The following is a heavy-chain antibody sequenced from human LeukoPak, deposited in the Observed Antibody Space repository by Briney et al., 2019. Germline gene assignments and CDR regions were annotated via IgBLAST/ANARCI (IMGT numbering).Heavy chain of an antibody. Sequence: SENLSLTCSVSGGSISSSSYFWGWIRQPPGKGLEWIASVHYSGSTYYNPSLKSRLTISVDTSKNQFSLELSCVTAADTALYFCARQLYVSGSYYAPMDVWGKGTTVTISS. J-gene: IGHJ6*03. CDR3: ARQLYVSGSYYAPMDV. CDR1: GGSISSSSYF. V-gene: IGHV4-39*01. CDR2: VHYSGST. D-gene: IGHD3-10*01.